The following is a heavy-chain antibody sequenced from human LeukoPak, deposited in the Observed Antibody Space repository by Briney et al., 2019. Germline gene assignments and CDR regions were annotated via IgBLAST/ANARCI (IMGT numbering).Heavy chain of an antibody. CDR3: ARLGVGYNFGYPYYYYMDV. J-gene: IGHJ6*03. CDR2: IYYSGST. D-gene: IGHD5-18*01. Sequence: SSETLSLTCTVSGVSISSSSNYWGWIRQPPGKGLEWIGHIYYSGSTYYNSSLKSRVTISVDTSKNQFSQELRSVAAADTAVYYCARLGVGYNFGYPYYYYMDVWGKGTTVTVSS. V-gene: IGHV4-39*01. CDR1: GVSISSSSNY.